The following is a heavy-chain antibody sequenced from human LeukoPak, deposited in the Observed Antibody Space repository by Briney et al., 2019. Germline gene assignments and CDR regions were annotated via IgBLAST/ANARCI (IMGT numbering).Heavy chain of an antibody. CDR3: AKVVVPAAIIGYFDY. CDR1: GFTFNNYG. J-gene: IGHJ4*02. V-gene: IGHV3-30*02. D-gene: IGHD2-2*02. Sequence: GGSLRLSCAASGFTFNNYGMHWVRQAPGKGLEWVAFIRYNGNNQYYADSVKGRFTISRDNSKNTLYLQMNSLRAEDTAVYYCAKVVVPAAIIGYFDYWGQGTLVTVSS. CDR2: IRYNGNNQ.